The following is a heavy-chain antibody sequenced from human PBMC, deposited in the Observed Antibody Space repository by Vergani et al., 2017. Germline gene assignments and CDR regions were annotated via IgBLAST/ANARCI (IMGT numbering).Heavy chain of an antibody. CDR1: GFIFSSHA. CDR3: AKSPNFNNRPTDY. Sequence: VQLVESGGGVVQRGGSLRLSCAASGFIFSSHAMTWVRQAPGKGLEWVSTISGSGPSKYYADSVKGRFSISRDNSKNTLLLQMNSLRAKDTAVYYCAKSPNFNNRPTDYWGQGTLVTVSS. J-gene: IGHJ4*02. CDR2: ISGSGPSK. V-gene: IGHV3-23*04. D-gene: IGHD1/OR15-1a*01.